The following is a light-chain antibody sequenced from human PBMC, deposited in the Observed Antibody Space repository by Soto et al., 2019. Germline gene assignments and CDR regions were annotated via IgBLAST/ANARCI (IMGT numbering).Light chain of an antibody. CDR2: GAS. Sequence: EILLTQSPGTLSLSPGDRAALSCRASQSLGSGYLAWYQQKRGQAPRLLIYGASSRATGISDRFSGSGSGTDFTLTISRLEPEDYAVYYCQQYSSTPITFGQGTRLEIK. V-gene: IGKV3-20*01. CDR3: QQYSSTPIT. J-gene: IGKJ5*01. CDR1: QSLGSGY.